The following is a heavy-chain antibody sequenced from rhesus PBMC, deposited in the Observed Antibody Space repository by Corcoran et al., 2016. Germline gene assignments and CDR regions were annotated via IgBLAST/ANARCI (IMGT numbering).Heavy chain of an antibody. J-gene: IGHJ5-1*01. CDR2: IGGTDGAT. V-gene: IGHV4-127*01. CDR3: VRHPEHANFEYRFPV. CDR1: GSSINSDYG. Sequence: QGQLQESGPGLVQPSETLSLTCSVSGSSINSDYGWSWIRQSPGKGLDWIGSIGGTDGATNHNPSLKSRVTISKDTSKNQFSLKLTSVVAADTAVYYCVRHPEHANFEYRFPVWGAGVLVIVSS. D-gene: IGHD4-17*01.